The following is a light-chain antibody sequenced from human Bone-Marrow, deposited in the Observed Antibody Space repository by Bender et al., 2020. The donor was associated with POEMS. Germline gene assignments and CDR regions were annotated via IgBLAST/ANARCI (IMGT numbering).Light chain of an antibody. Sequence: QSALTQPRSVSGSPGQSVTISCTGTSSNVGGYNYVSWYQQHPGKAPKLLIYAVSKRPSGASSRFSGSKSGNTASLTISGLQAEDEADYYCCSYAGSSTYVVIGGGTKLTVL. CDR1: SSNVGGYNY. J-gene: IGLJ2*01. CDR3: CSYAGSSTYVV. V-gene: IGLV2-11*01. CDR2: AVS.